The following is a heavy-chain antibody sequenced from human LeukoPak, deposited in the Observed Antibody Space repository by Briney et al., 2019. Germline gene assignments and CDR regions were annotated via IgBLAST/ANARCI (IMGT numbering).Heavy chain of an antibody. D-gene: IGHD3-10*01. Sequence: PGGSLRLTCVASGFTFRTYGMYWVRQAPGKGLEWVAVIWSDGSKKYYAESVKGRFTISRDDSKNTLYLQMNSLSADDTAVYYCARDGAVGRPIDPWGQGTLVTVSS. CDR1: GFTFRTYG. V-gene: IGHV3-33*01. J-gene: IGHJ5*02. CDR2: IWSDGSKK. CDR3: ARDGAVGRPIDP.